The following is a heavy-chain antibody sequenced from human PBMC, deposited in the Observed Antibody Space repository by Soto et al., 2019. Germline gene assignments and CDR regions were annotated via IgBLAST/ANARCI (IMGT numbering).Heavy chain of an antibody. CDR3: ARRAALAVASFDY. V-gene: IGHV4-39*01. D-gene: IGHD6-19*01. CDR2: IYYSGST. CDR1: GGSISSSSYY. Sequence: SETLSLTCTVSGGSISSSSYYWGWIRQPPGKGLEWIGSIYYSGSTYYNPSLKSRVTISVDTSKNQFSLKLSSVTAADTAVYYCARRAALAVASFDYWGQGTLVTVSS. J-gene: IGHJ4*02.